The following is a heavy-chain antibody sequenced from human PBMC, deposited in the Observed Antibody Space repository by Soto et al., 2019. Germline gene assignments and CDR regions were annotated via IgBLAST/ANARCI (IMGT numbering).Heavy chain of an antibody. D-gene: IGHD1-26*01. CDR2: IKNKANSYTT. CDR1: GFTFSAHY. V-gene: IGHV3-72*01. Sequence: EVQLAESGGGLVQPGGSLRLSCAASGFTFSAHYMDWVRQAPGKGLEWVGRIKNKANSYTTEYAASVEGRFTISREDSQNSLYLQMNSLKTEDTAVYYCARVSLVGPSGGWYFDYWGQGSQVAVSS. CDR3: ARVSLVGPSGGWYFDY. J-gene: IGHJ4*02.